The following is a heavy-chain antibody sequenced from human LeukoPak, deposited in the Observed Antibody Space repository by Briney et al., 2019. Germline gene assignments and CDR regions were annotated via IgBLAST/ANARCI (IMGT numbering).Heavy chain of an antibody. CDR2: INPNSGGT. CDR1: GYTLTGYY. V-gene: IGHV1-2*02. J-gene: IGHJ6*03. CDR3: ARDLYQWLPSTRPRDYYYYMDV. D-gene: IGHD6-19*01. Sequence: GASVKVSCKASGYTLTGYYIHWVRQAPGQGLECMGWINPNSGGTNYAQKFRGRVTMTRDTSISTAYMELSSLRSDDTAVYYCARDLYQWLPSTRPRDYYYYMDVWGEGTTVTVSS.